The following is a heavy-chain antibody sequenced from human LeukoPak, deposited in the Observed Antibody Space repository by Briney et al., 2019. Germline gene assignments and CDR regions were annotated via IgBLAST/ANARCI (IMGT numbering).Heavy chain of an antibody. CDR1: GGSFSGYY. V-gene: IGHV4-34*01. Sequence: SETLSLTCAVYGGSFSGYYWNWIRQPPDKGLEWIGEINHSGSTNYNTSLKSRVPISVDTSKNQFSLKRSSVTAADTAVYYCAQGRAALYWGQGTLVTVSS. CDR2: INHSGST. J-gene: IGHJ4*02. D-gene: IGHD6-25*01. CDR3: AQGRAALY.